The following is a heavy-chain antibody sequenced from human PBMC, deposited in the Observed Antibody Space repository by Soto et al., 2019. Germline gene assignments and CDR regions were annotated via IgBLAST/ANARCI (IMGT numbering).Heavy chain of an antibody. D-gene: IGHD3-3*01. CDR2: ISHSGST. CDR3: ARVVPAAILKGWVYYYDFWSGYFQRWFDH. V-gene: IGHV4-34*01. Sequence: XETLSLGCAVYGGSFSGYYWSWIRQPPGKGLEWIGEISHSGSTNYNPSLKSRVTISVDTSKNQFSLKLSSVTAADTAVYYCARVVPAAILKGWVYYYDFWSGYFQRWFDHWGQGPLVTVSS. CDR1: GGSFSGYY. J-gene: IGHJ5*02.